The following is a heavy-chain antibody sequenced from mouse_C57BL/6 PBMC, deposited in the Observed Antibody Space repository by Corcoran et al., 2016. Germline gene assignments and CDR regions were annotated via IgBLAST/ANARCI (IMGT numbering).Heavy chain of an antibody. V-gene: IGHV1-75*01. Sequence: QVQLQQSGPELVKPGASVKISCKASGYTFTDYYINWVKQRPGQGLEWIGWIFPGSGSTYYNEKFKGKATLTVDKSSSTAYMLLSSLTSEDSAVYFCASPYYYGSPFDYWGQGTTLTVSS. CDR1: GYTFTDYY. CDR2: IFPGSGST. D-gene: IGHD1-1*01. CDR3: ASPYYYGSPFDY. J-gene: IGHJ2*01.